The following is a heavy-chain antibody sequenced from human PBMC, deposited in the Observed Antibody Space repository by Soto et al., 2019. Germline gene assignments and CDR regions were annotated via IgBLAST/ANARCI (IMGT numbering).Heavy chain of an antibody. V-gene: IGHV3-7*05. CDR1: GFTFSSYW. CDR2: IKQDGSEK. CDR3: ARDPPLVYYYGMDV. Sequence: GGSLRLSCAASGFTFSSYWMSWVRQAPGKGLEWVANIKQDGSEKYYVDSVKGRFTISRDNAKNSLYLQMNSLRAEDTAVYYCARDPPLVYYYGMDVWGQGTTVTV. J-gene: IGHJ6*02.